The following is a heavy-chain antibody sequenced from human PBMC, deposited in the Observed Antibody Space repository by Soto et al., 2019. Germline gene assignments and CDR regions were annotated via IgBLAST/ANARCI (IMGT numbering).Heavy chain of an antibody. Sequence: QITLKESGPTLVKPTQTLTLTCTFSGFSLSTNGVGVGWIRQPPGKALEWLALIYFDDDKRYSPSLQSRLTITTDTSKNQVVLTMTNMDPVDTATYYCATHGSGTYYNPMYNWFDPWGQGTLVTVSS. CDR1: GFSLSTNGVG. V-gene: IGHV2-5*02. CDR3: ATHGSGTYYNPMYNWFDP. CDR2: IYFDDDK. J-gene: IGHJ5*02. D-gene: IGHD3-10*01.